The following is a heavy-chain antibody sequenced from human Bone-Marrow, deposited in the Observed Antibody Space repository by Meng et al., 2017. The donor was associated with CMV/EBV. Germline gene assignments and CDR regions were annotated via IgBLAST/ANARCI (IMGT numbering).Heavy chain of an antibody. CDR2: INPNRGGT. J-gene: IGHJ4*02. Sequence: ASVQVSCKASGYTFTGYYMHWVRQAPGQGLEWMGGINPNRGGTNYAQKFQGRVTMTRDTSISTAYMELSRLSSDDTAVYYCARMYYDFWSGYYETIYNFDFWGQGTLVTVSS. V-gene: IGHV1-2*02. CDR1: GYTFTGYY. D-gene: IGHD3-3*01. CDR3: ARMYYDFWSGYYETIYNFDF.